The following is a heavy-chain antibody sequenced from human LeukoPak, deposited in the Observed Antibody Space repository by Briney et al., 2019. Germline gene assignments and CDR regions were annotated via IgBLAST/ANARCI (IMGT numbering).Heavy chain of an antibody. CDR2: IDPSDSYT. CDR1: GYSFTTYW. V-gene: IGHV5-10-1*01. D-gene: IGHD3-10*01. CDR3: ARHDGSGTYDY. Sequence: GESLKISCKVSGYSFTTYWIGWVRQMPGRGLEWMGRIDPSDSYTNYSPSFQGHVTISADKSISTAYLQWSSLKASDTAMYYCARHDGSGTYDYWGQGTLVTVSS. J-gene: IGHJ4*02.